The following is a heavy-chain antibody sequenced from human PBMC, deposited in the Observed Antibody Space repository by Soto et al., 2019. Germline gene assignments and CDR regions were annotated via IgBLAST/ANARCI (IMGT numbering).Heavy chain of an antibody. D-gene: IGHD1-26*01. V-gene: IGHV3-53*01. J-gene: IGHJ4*02. CDR3: AIESGGYLDYFDY. CDR1: GFTVSSNY. Sequence: LRLSCAASGFTVSSNYMSWVRQAPGKGLEWVSVIYSGGSTYYADSVKGRFTISRDNSKNTLYLQMNSLRAEDTAVYYCAIESGGYLDYFDYWGQGTLVTVSS. CDR2: IYSGGST.